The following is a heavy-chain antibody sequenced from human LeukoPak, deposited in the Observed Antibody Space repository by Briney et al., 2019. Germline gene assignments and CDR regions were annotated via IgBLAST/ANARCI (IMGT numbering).Heavy chain of an antibody. CDR2: ISAYNGNT. Sequence: GASVKVSCKASGYTFTSYGISWVRQAPGQGLEWMGWISAYNGNTNYAQKLQGRVTMTTDTSTSTAYMELRSLRSDDTAVYYCARDRYYDILTVHNWFDPWGQGTLVTVSS. V-gene: IGHV1-18*04. CDR1: GYTFTSYG. CDR3: ARDRYYDILTVHNWFDP. J-gene: IGHJ5*02. D-gene: IGHD3-9*01.